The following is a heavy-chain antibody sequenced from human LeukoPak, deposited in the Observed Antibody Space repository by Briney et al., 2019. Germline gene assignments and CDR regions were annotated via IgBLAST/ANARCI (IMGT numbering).Heavy chain of an antibody. Sequence: RAGGSLRLSCAASGFTFNDYYMSWVRQVPGKGLEWVSGINRNGDSTGYADSVKGRITISRDNAKNSLYLQMNNLRAEDTAFYHCARRGSSSSLYFDYWGQGTLVTVSP. J-gene: IGHJ4*02. CDR2: INRNGDST. CDR3: ARRGSSSSLYFDY. CDR1: GFTFNDYY. V-gene: IGHV3-20*01. D-gene: IGHD6-6*01.